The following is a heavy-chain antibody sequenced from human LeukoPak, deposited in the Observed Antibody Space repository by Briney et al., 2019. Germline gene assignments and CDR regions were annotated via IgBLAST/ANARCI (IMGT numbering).Heavy chain of an antibody. Sequence: SETLSLTCSVSGYSLTGGYSWGWIRQSPGKGLEWMGSIFHSGTTHYNPALKSRVAMSVDTSKNQFSLNLSPVTVADSAKYYCARVGYYTAGDHASGWFDPWGQGTLVTVSS. V-gene: IGHV4-38-2*02. CDR2: IFHSGTT. J-gene: IGHJ5*02. CDR1: GYSLTGGYS. D-gene: IGHD2-8*02. CDR3: ARVGYYTAGDHASGWFDP.